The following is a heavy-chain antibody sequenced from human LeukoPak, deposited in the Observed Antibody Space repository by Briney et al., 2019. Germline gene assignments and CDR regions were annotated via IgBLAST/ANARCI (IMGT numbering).Heavy chain of an antibody. Sequence: YPSETLSLTCTVSGGSISSSSYYWGWIRQPPGKGLEWIGSIYYSGSTYYNPSLKSRVTISVDTSKNQFSLKLSSVTAADTAVYYCARGRYFDWLFDYWGHGTLVTVSS. J-gene: IGHJ4*01. CDR3: ARGRYFDWLFDY. V-gene: IGHV4-39*07. CDR1: GGSISSSSYY. D-gene: IGHD3-9*01. CDR2: IYYSGST.